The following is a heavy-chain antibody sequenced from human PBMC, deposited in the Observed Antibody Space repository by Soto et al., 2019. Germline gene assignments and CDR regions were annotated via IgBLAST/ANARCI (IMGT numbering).Heavy chain of an antibody. V-gene: IGHV1-69*13. CDR1: GGTFSSYA. CDR2: IIPIFGTA. J-gene: IGHJ6*02. CDR3: AREGGSSSYYYGMDV. D-gene: IGHD6-6*01. Sequence: ASGKVSCKASGGTFSSYAISWGRQAPGQRLEWMGGIIPIFGTANYAQKFQGRVTITADESTSTAYMELSSLRSEDTAVYYCAREGGSSSYYYGMDVWGQGTTVTVSS.